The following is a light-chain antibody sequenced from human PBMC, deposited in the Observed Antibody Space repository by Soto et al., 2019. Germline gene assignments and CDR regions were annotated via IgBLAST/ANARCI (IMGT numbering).Light chain of an antibody. CDR1: QSVSSSY. Sequence: ELVLTQSPGTLSLSPGERATLSCRASQSVSSSYLAWYQQKPGQAPRLLIYGASSRATGIPDGFSGSGSGTDFTLTISRLEPEDFAVYYCQQYGSSPGTFGQGTKVEIK. CDR3: QQYGSSPGT. V-gene: IGKV3-20*01. J-gene: IGKJ1*01. CDR2: GAS.